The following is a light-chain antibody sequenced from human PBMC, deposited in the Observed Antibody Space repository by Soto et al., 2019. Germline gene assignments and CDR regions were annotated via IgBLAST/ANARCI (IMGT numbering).Light chain of an antibody. CDR2: GAS. V-gene: IGKV3-15*01. Sequence: EIVMTQSPATLSVSPGDRDTLSCRAGQNINTNLAWYQQKPGQAPRLLFYGASTGATGLPARFSGSGSGTEFTLTINSLQAEDCAVYXXQQYYXWPRTFGQGTRLEIK. CDR3: QQYYXWPRT. CDR1: QNINTN. J-gene: IGKJ5*01.